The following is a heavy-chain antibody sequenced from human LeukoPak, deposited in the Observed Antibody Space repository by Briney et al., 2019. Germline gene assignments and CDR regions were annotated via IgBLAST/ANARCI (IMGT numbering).Heavy chain of an antibody. CDR1: GYSFTNYW. D-gene: IGHD2-15*01. Sequence: KNGESLKISCKGSGYSFTNYWIGWVRQMPGKGLVWMGIIYPGDSDTRYSPSFQGQVTISADKSISTAYLQWSSLKASDTAMYYCARHNGAVVAATYCDYWGQGTLVTVSS. V-gene: IGHV5-51*01. CDR3: ARHNGAVVAATYCDY. J-gene: IGHJ4*02. CDR2: IYPGDSDT.